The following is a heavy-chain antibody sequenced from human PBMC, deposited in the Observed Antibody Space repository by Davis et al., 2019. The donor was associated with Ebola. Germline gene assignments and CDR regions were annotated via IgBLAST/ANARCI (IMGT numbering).Heavy chain of an antibody. CDR1: GGTFSSYA. Sequence: SVKVSCKASGGTFSSYAISWVRQAPGQGLEWMGRIIPILGIANYAQKFQGRVTITADKSTSTAYMELSSLRSEDTAVYYCARERIAVAGISGYYYGMDVWGQGTTVTVSS. J-gene: IGHJ6*02. CDR3: ARERIAVAGISGYYYGMDV. D-gene: IGHD6-19*01. V-gene: IGHV1-69*04. CDR2: IIPILGIA.